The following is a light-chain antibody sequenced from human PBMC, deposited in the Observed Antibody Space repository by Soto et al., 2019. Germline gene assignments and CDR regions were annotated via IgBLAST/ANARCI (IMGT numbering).Light chain of an antibody. Sequence: EIVMTQSPTILSVSPGERATLSCRASQSVSSNLAWYQQKPGQPPRLLIYGTSTRAAGIPARFSGRGSGTEFTFTISSLQSEDFAVYHCQQYHDWPITFGQGTRREIK. CDR1: QSVSSN. CDR2: GTS. CDR3: QQYHDWPIT. J-gene: IGKJ5*01. V-gene: IGKV3-15*01.